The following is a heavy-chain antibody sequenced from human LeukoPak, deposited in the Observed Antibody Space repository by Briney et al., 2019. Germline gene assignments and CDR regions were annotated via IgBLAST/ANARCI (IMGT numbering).Heavy chain of an antibody. V-gene: IGHV3-23*01. CDR1: GFTFSSYA. J-gene: IGHJ4*02. Sequence: GGSLRLSCAASGFTFSSYAMSWVRQAPGKGLEWVSAISGSGGSTYYADSVEGRFTISRDNSKNTLYLQMNSLRAEDTAVYYCAKDRRAIFGVVLDYWGQGTLVTVSS. CDR2: ISGSGGST. D-gene: IGHD3-3*01. CDR3: AKDRRAIFGVVLDY.